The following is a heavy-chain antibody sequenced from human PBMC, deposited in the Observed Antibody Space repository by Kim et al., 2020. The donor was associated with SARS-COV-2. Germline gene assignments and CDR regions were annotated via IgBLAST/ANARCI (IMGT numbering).Heavy chain of an antibody. Sequence: GGSLRLSCAASGFTFSTYAMHWVRQAPGKRLEWVAVLSDDGSNKYYAASVKGRFTISRDNSKNTPYMQMNSLRAEDTSLYYCAKGAFSYGTIDYWGQGTL. V-gene: IGHV3-30*18. D-gene: IGHD5-18*01. J-gene: IGHJ4*02. CDR3: AKGAFSYGTIDY. CDR1: GFTFSTYA. CDR2: LSDDGSNK.